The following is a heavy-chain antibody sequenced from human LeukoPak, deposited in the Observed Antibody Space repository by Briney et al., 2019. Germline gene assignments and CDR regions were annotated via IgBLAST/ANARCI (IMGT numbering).Heavy chain of an antibody. CDR3: ARRGDNEGYDY. J-gene: IGHJ4*02. Sequence: ASVKVSCKASGYTFTDYYIHWVRQAPGQGLEWMGWINPNSGGSNNAQKFQGRVTMTRDTSISTAYMELSSLRSGDTAVFYCARRGDNEGYDYWGQGTLLTVSS. V-gene: IGHV1-2*02. CDR2: INPNSGGS. CDR1: GYTFTDYY. D-gene: IGHD1-1*01.